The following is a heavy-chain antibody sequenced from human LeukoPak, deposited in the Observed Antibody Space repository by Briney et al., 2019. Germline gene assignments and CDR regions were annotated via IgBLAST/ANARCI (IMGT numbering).Heavy chain of an antibody. CDR2: ISAYNGNT. J-gene: IGHJ4*02. V-gene: IGHV1-18*01. CDR3: ARAFDSSTYYNQNDY. Sequence: GSVKVSCTASGYTFTSYGISWVRQAPGHGLEWMGWISAYNGNTNYAQKLQGRVTMTTDTSTSTAYMELSSLRSEDTAVYYCARAFDSSTYYNQNDYWGQGTLVTVSS. D-gene: IGHD3-22*01. CDR1: GYTFTSYG.